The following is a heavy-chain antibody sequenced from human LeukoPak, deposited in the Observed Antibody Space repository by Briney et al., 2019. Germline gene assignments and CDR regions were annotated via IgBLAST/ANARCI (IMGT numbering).Heavy chain of an antibody. CDR2: INSDGGST. V-gene: IGHV3-74*01. Sequence: GGSLRLSCAASGFTFSSYWMHWVRQAPGKGLVWVARINSDGGSTSYADSVKGRFTISRDNAKNTLYLQMNSLRAEDTAVYYCARPRNDILSGFHYYYGMDVWGQGTTVTVSS. CDR1: GFTFSSYW. D-gene: IGHD3-9*01. J-gene: IGHJ6*02. CDR3: ARPRNDILSGFHYYYGMDV.